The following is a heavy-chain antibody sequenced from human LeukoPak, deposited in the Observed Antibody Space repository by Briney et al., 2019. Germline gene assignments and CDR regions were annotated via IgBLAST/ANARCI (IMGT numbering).Heavy chain of an antibody. CDR1: GFTFSSYS. Sequence: PGRSLRLSCAGSGFTFSSYSMNWVRQAPGKGLEWVSSISTSSSYIYYADSVKGRFTISRDNAKNSLYLQMNSLRAEDTAVYSCARGAGGVSSNSRGWFDPWGQGTLVTVSS. CDR2: ISTSSSYI. CDR3: ARGAGGVSSNSRGWFDP. J-gene: IGHJ5*02. V-gene: IGHV3-21*01. D-gene: IGHD2-15*01.